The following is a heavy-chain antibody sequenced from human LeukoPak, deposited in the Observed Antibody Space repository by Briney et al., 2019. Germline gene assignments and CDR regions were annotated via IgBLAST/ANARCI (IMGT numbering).Heavy chain of an antibody. D-gene: IGHD3-22*01. CDR1: GFTFSSYA. Sequence: GGSLRLSCAASGFTFSSYAMSWVRQAPGKGLEWVSAISGSGGSTYYADSVKGRFTISRDNSKNTLYLQMNSLRAEDTAVYYCARHYYYDSSGYHFDAFDIWGQGTMVPVSS. CDR2: ISGSGGST. J-gene: IGHJ3*02. CDR3: ARHYYYDSSGYHFDAFDI. V-gene: IGHV3-23*01.